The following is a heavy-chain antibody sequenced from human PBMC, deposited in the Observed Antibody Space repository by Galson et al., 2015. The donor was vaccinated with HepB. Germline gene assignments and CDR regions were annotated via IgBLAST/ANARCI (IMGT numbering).Heavy chain of an antibody. CDR2: INAGNGNT. CDR3: ARGEQGVYRGYYYYYYMDV. V-gene: IGHV1-3*01. CDR1: GYTFTSYA. D-gene: IGHD1/OR15-1a*01. Sequence: SVKVSCKASGYTFTSYAMHWVRQAPGQRLEWMGWINAGNGNTKYSQKFQGRVTITRDTSASTAYMELSSLRSEDTAVYYCARGEQGVYRGYYYYYYMDVWGKGTTVTVSS. J-gene: IGHJ6*03.